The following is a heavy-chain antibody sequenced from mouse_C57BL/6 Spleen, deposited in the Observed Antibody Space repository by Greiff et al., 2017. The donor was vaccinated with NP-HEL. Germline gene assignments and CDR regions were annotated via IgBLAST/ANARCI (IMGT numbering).Heavy chain of an antibody. V-gene: IGHV3-6*01. J-gene: IGHJ3*01. Sequence: ESGPGLVKPSQSLSLTCSVTGYSITSGYYWNWIRQFPGNKLEWMGYISYDGSNNYNPSLKNRISITRDTSKNQFFLKLNSVTTEDTATYYCARDGYYPWFAYWGQGTLVTVSA. CDR1: GYSITSGYY. CDR2: ISYDGSN. CDR3: ARDGYYPWFAY. D-gene: IGHD2-3*01.